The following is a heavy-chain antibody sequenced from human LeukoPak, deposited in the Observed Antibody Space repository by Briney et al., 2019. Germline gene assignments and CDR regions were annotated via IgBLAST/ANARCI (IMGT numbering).Heavy chain of an antibody. D-gene: IGHD3-22*01. CDR1: GFTFTSSA. J-gene: IGHJ4*02. CDR2: IVVGSGNT. CDR3: AAAYQNYYDSSGYYYI. V-gene: IGHV1-58*02. Sequence: SVKVSCKASGFTFTSSAMQWVRQARGQRLEWIGWIVVGSGNTNYAQKFQERVTITRDMSTSTAYMELSSLRSEDTAVYYCAAAYQNYYDSSGYYYIWGQGTLVTVSS.